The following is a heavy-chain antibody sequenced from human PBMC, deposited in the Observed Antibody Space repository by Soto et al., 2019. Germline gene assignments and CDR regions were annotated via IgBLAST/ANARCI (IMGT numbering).Heavy chain of an antibody. CDR1: GFTVSSNY. Sequence: GSLRLSCAASGFTVSSNYMSWVRQAPGKGLEWVSVIYSGGSTYYADSVKGRFTISRDNSKNTLYLQMNSLRAEDTAVYYCARVSTRIDAFDIWGQGTMVTVSS. CDR2: IYSGGST. V-gene: IGHV3-53*01. CDR3: ARVSTRIDAFDI. J-gene: IGHJ3*02.